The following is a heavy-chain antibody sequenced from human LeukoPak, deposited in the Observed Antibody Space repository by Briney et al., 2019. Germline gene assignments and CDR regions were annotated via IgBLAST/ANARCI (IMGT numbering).Heavy chain of an antibody. J-gene: IGHJ1*01. CDR1: DGSISSSTYY. CDR3: AGTTSSSWYGYFQH. V-gene: IGHV4-39*02. D-gene: IGHD6-13*01. CDR2: IYYGVTT. Sequence: SETLSLTCTVSDGSISSSTYYWAWIRQPPGKGLEWIGSIYYGVTTYYNPSLKSRVTISVDTSKDHFSLKLSSVTAADTAVYYCAGTTSSSWYGYFQHWGQGTLVTVSS.